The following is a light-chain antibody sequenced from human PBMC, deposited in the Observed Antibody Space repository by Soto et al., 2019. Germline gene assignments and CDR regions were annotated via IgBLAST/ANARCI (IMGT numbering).Light chain of an antibody. CDR1: QTLSGR. J-gene: IGKJ1*01. Sequence: DIQMTQSPSTVAASVGDRVTVTCRASQTLSGRLAWYQQKPGKAPKLLLLSASTLESGVPSRFSGSGSGTEFTLTIDSLQSDDFATYYCQQYISSPTFGQGTTVEIK. V-gene: IGKV1-5*01. CDR3: QQYISSPT. CDR2: SAS.